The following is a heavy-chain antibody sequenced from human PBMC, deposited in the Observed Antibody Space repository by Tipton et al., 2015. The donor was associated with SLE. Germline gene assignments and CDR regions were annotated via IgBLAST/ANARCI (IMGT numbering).Heavy chain of an antibody. J-gene: IGHJ4*02. CDR1: GGSFSGYY. D-gene: IGHD6-13*01. V-gene: IGHV4-34*01. CDR3: AKKNQAGSSSWYDY. CDR2: NNHSGST. Sequence: TLSLTCAVYGGSFSGYYWSWIRQPPGKGLEWIGENNHSGSTNYNPSLKSRVTISVDTSKNQFSLKLSSVTAADTAVYYCAKKNQAGSSSWYDYWGQGTLVTVSS.